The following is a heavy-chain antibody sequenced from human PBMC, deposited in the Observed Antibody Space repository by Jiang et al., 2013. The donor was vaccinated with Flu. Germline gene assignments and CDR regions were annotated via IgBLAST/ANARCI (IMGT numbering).Heavy chain of an antibody. Sequence: GIIPIFGTANYAQKFQGRVTITADESTSTAYMELSSLRSEDTAVYYCARVKHSSSPTFDYWGQGTLVTVSS. CDR2: IIPIFGTA. V-gene: IGHV1-69*01. CDR3: ARVKHSSSPTFDY. D-gene: IGHD6-6*01. J-gene: IGHJ4*02.